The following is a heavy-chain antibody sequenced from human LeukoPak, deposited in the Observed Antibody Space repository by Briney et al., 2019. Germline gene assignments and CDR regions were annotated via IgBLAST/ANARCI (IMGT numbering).Heavy chain of an antibody. V-gene: IGHV1-69*01. Sequence: SVKVSCKASGGTFSSYAISWVRQAPGQGLEWMGGIIPIFGTANYAQKFQGRVTITSDESTSTAYMELSSLRSEDTAVYYCASGYCSGGSCYRVEPDYWGQGTLVTVSS. CDR3: ASGYCSGGSCYRVEPDY. CDR1: GGTFSSYA. CDR2: IIPIFGTA. J-gene: IGHJ4*02. D-gene: IGHD2-15*01.